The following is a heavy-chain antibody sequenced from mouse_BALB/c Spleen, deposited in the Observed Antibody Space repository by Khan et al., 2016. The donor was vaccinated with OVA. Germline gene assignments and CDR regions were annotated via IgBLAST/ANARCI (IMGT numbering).Heavy chain of an antibody. CDR1: GYTFTSYW. Sequence: LQQPGPELVRPGASVKLSCKASGYTFTSYWMHWVKQRPGQGLEWIGNIYPCSGSTNYDEKFKSKATLTVDTSSSTAYMQLISLTSEDSAVYYCTRGEYDGDYWGQGTTLTVSS. CDR2: IYPCSGST. J-gene: IGHJ2*01. V-gene: IGHV1S22*01. D-gene: IGHD2-14*01. CDR3: TRGEYDGDY.